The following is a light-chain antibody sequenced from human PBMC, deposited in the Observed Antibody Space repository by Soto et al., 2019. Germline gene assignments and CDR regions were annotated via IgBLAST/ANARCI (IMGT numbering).Light chain of an antibody. CDR3: QQYYSTPPT. J-gene: IGKJ4*01. CDR2: AAS. Sequence: EIVLTQSPGTLSLSPGERATLSCRASQTISSSYLAWYQQKPGQAPRLLIYAASTRATDIPDRFSGSGSGTDFTLTISSLQAEDVAVYYCQQYYSTPPTFGGGTKVDIK. V-gene: IGKV3-20*01. CDR1: QTISSSY.